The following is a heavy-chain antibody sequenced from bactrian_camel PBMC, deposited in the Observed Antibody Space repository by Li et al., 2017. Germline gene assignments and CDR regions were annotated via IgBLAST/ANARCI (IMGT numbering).Heavy chain of an antibody. CDR2: FDRGSKP. D-gene: IGHD2*01. V-gene: IGHV3S53*01. CDR3: AADPRSSGTFDSFRVFGY. J-gene: IGHJ6*01. CDR1: GDIYRNTY. Sequence: QVQLVESGGASAQAGGSLRLSCVASGDIYRNTYLMAWFRQAPGKEREGVAAFDRGSKPYYANSVRGRFTISQDSEPRLYLQMNGLKPEDTAKYYCAADPRSSGTFDSFRVFGYWGQGTQVTVS.